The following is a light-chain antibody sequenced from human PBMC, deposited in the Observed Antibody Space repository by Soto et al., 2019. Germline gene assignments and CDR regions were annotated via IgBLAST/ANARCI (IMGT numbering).Light chain of an antibody. CDR2: EVN. CDR3: LSYADTNNFV. CDR1: SSDVGGSKY. V-gene: IGLV2-8*01. Sequence: QSARTQPPSASGSPGQSFIISCSVGSSDVGGSKYVSWYQVKPGKAPRLIIYEVNRRPEGAPYRFSGSKSGNTASLTVSGLQAEDEGDYYCLSYADTNNFVFGSGTKVTVL. J-gene: IGLJ1*01.